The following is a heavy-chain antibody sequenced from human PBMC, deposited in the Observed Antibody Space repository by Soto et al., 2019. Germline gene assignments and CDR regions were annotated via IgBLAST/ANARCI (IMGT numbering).Heavy chain of an antibody. CDR2: ISAYNGNT. V-gene: IGHV1-18*01. CDR1: GYTFTSYG. Sequence: ASVNVSCKASGYTFTSYGISWVRQAPGQGLEWMGWISAYNGNTNYAQKLQGRVTMTTDTSTSTAYMELRSLRSDDTAVYYCARDNSESLRFLEWSPYYYYYYGMDVWGQGTTVTVSS. D-gene: IGHD3-3*01. CDR3: ARDNSESLRFLEWSPYYYYYYGMDV. J-gene: IGHJ6*02.